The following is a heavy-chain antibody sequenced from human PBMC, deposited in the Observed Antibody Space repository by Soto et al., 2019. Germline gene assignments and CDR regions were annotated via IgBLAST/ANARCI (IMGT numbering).Heavy chain of an antibody. Sequence: SETLSLTCTVSGGSISSSSYYWGWIRQPPGKGLEWIGSIYYSGSTYYNPSLKSRVTISVDTSKNQFSLKLSSVTAADTAVYYCARGFVDLVNWFDPWGQGTLVTVSS. V-gene: IGHV4-39*01. CDR3: ARGFVDLVNWFDP. D-gene: IGHD3-16*01. CDR1: GGSISSSSYY. J-gene: IGHJ5*02. CDR2: IYYSGST.